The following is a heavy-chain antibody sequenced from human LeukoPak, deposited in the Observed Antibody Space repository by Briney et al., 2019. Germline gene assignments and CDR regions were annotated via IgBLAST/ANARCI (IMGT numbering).Heavy chain of an antibody. CDR3: AKSHLPNAYSGTYYCDY. D-gene: IGHD1-26*01. CDR1: GFTFSGSA. J-gene: IGHJ4*02. Sequence: GGSLRLSCAASGFTFSGSAIHWVRQASGKGLEWVGRIRSKANSYATAYAASVKGRFTISRDDSKNTAYLQMNSLRTEDTAVYYCAKSHLPNAYSGTYYCDYWGQGTLVTVSS. CDR2: IRSKANSYAT. V-gene: IGHV3-73*01.